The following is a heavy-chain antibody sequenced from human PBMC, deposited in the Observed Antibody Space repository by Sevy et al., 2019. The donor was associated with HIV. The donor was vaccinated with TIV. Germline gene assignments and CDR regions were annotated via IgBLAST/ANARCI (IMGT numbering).Heavy chain of an antibody. J-gene: IGHJ6*02. CDR1: GFTFDDYT. V-gene: IGHV3-43*01. CDR3: AKDRGFDYAMDV. D-gene: IGHD3-3*01. Sequence: GGSLRLSCAASGFTFDDYTMHWVRQAPGKGLEWVSLMSWDGDSTNYADSVKGRFTISRDNSKNSLYLQMNSLRTEDTASYYWAKDRGFDYAMDVWGQGTTVTVSS. CDR2: MSWDGDST.